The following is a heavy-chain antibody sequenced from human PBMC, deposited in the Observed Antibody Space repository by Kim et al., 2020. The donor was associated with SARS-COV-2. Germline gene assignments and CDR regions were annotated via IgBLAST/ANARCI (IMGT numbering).Heavy chain of an antibody. J-gene: IGHJ6*02. CDR1: GFTFSSYA. CDR2: ISYDGSNK. D-gene: IGHD7-27*01. V-gene: IGHV3-30*04. Sequence: GGSLRLSXAXSGFTFSSYAMHWVRQAPGKGLEWVAVISYDGSNKYYADSVKGRFTISRDNSKNTLYLQMNSLRAEDTAVYYCARELTYYGMDVWGQGTTVTVSS. CDR3: ARELTYYGMDV.